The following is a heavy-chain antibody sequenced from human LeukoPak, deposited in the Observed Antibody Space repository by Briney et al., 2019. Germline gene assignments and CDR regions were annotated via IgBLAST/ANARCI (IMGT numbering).Heavy chain of an antibody. J-gene: IGHJ4*02. CDR1: GGSISSSSYY. Sequence: SETLSLTCTVSGGSISSSSYYWGWIRQPSGKVLEWIGSIYYSGSTYYNPSLKSRVTISVDTSKNQFSLKLSSVTAADAAVYYCARRKFCGGDCYFDYWGQGTLVTVSS. CDR3: ARRKFCGGDCYFDY. CDR2: IYYSGST. D-gene: IGHD2-21*02. V-gene: IGHV4-39*01.